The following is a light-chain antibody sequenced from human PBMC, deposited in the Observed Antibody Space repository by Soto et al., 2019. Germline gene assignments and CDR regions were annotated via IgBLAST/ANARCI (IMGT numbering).Light chain of an antibody. CDR3: QQYKNWPPIT. CDR2: GAS. V-gene: IGKV3-15*01. CDR1: QSVSSS. J-gene: IGKJ5*01. Sequence: EIMMTQSPPTLSVSPGERATLSCRASQSVSSSLAWYQQKPGQAPRLLIYGASTRATGTPARFSGSGSGTEFTLTISSLQSEDFAVYCCQQYKNWPPITFGQGTRLDIK.